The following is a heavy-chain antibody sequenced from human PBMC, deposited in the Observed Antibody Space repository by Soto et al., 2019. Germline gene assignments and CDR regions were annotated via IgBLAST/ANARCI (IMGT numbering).Heavy chain of an antibody. CDR3: AREAEDYYYGMDV. J-gene: IGHJ6*02. CDR1: GFTFSSYD. CDR2: IWYDGSNK. V-gene: IGHV3-33*01. D-gene: IGHD6-19*01. Sequence: GGSLRLSCAASGFTFSSYDMHWVRQAPGKGLEWVAVIWYDGSNKYYADSVKGRFTISRDNSKNTLYLQMNSLRAEDTAVYYCAREAEDYYYGMDVWGQGTTVTVSS.